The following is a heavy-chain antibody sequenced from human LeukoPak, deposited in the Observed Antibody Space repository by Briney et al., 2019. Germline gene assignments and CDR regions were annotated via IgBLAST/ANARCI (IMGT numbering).Heavy chain of an antibody. Sequence: PSQTLSLTCTVSGGSISSGGYYWSWIRQPPGKGLEWIGYIYHSGSTYYNPSLKSRVTISVDRSKNQFSLKLSSVTAADTAVYYCARMSPRYYYGSGGLPGSDYWGQGTLVTVSS. V-gene: IGHV4-30-2*01. CDR3: ARMSPRYYYGSGGLPGSDY. J-gene: IGHJ4*02. D-gene: IGHD3-10*01. CDR1: GGSISSGGYY. CDR2: IYHSGST.